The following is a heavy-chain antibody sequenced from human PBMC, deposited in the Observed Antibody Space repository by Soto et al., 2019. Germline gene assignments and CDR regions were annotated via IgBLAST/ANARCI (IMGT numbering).Heavy chain of an antibody. D-gene: IGHD5-18*01. Sequence: GESLEISWTGSGYNFNTYWLGWLRQLPRKTLEWMGIVYPADFDTRYSQSFQGHLTMSVDKSINTTYLQWSSLETSDTAMYYCAVHQCYSYGSETSFEYWGQGNLVTVSS. CDR2: VYPADFDT. CDR3: AVHQCYSYGSETSFEY. J-gene: IGHJ4*02. CDR1: GYNFNTYW. V-gene: IGHV5-51*01.